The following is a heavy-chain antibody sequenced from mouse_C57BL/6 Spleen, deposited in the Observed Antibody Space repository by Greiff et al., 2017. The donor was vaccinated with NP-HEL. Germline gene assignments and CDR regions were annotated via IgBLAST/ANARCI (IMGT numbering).Heavy chain of an antibody. D-gene: IGHD2-1*01. V-gene: IGHV6-3*01. CDR1: GFTFSNYW. CDR2: IRLKSDNYAT. J-gene: IGHJ3*01. Sequence: EVKVVESGGGLVQPGGSMKLSCVASGFTFSNYWMNWVRQSPEKGLEWVAQIRLKSDNYATHYAESVKGRFTISRDDSKSSVYLQMNNLRAEDTGIYYCTSFYYGNYEFAYWGQGTLVTVSA. CDR3: TSFYYGNYEFAY.